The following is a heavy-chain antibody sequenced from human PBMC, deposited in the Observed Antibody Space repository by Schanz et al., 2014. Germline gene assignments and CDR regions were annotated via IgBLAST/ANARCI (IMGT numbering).Heavy chain of an antibody. CDR3: ARVKQGCSDSSCVLDP. Sequence: QVQLVESGGELIQPGGSLRLSCAASGFTFRTYLMNWVRQAPGKGLEWIGEIIHDGRTNYNPSLGCRVTISLDRSETQFSLELSSVAAADTALYYCARVKQGCSDSSCVLDPWVQGTLVTVTP. V-gene: IGHV4-4*02. D-gene: IGHD2-2*01. CDR1: GFTFRTYL. J-gene: IGHJ5*02. CDR2: IIHDGRT.